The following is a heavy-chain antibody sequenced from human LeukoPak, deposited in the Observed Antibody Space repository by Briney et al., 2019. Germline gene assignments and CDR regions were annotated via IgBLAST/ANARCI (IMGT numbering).Heavy chain of an antibody. CDR1: GGSFSGYY. V-gene: IGHV4-34*01. CDR2: INHSGST. Sequence: SETLSLTCAVYGGSFSGYYWSWIRQPPGKGLEWIGEINHSGSTNYNPSLKSRVTISVDTSKNQFSLKLSSVTAADTAVYYCARGPKYYYDSSGSTYYYYGMDVWGQGTTVTVSS. CDR3: ARGPKYYYDSSGSTYYYYGMDV. D-gene: IGHD3-22*01. J-gene: IGHJ6*02.